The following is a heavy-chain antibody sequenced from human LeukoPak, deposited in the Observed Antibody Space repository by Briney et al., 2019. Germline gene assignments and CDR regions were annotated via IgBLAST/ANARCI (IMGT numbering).Heavy chain of an antibody. D-gene: IGHD6-19*01. J-gene: IGHJ5*02. CDR2: IYYSGST. CDR1: GGSISSYY. V-gene: IGHV4-59*01. CDR3: ARAPVPYSSGWYWFDP. Sequence: SETLSLTCTVSGGSISSYYWSWIRQPPGKGLEWIGYIYYSGSTNYNPSLKSRVTISVDTSKNQFSLKLSSVTAADTAVYYCARAPVPYSSGWYWFDPWGQGTLVTVSS.